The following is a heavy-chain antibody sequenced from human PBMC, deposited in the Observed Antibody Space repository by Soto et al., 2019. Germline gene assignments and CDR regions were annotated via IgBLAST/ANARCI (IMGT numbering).Heavy chain of an antibody. D-gene: IGHD2-8*01. CDR2: IYYSGST. CDR1: GGSISSSSYY. Sequence: QLQLQESGPGLVKPSETLSLTCTVSGGSISSSSYYWGWIRQPPGKGLEWIGSIYYSGSTYYNPSLKSRVTISVDTSKNQFSPKLSSVTAADTAVYYCARQDIVLMVYANDYWGQGTLVTVSS. J-gene: IGHJ4*02. CDR3: ARQDIVLMVYANDY. V-gene: IGHV4-39*01.